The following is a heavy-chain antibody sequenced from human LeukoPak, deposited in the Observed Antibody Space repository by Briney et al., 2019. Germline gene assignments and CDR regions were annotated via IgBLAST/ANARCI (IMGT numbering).Heavy chain of an antibody. D-gene: IGHD5-24*01. Sequence: GGSLRLSCAASGFTFSSYSMNWVRQAPGKGLEWVSSISSSSSYIYYADSVKGRFTISRDNAKNSLYLQMNSLRAEDTAVYYCAGREMATIRGFDYWGQGTLVTVSS. V-gene: IGHV3-21*01. CDR3: AGREMATIRGFDY. CDR1: GFTFSSYS. J-gene: IGHJ4*02. CDR2: ISSSSSYI.